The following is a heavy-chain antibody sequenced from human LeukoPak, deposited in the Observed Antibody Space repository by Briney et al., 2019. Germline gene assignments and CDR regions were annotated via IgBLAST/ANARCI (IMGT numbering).Heavy chain of an antibody. Sequence: ASVKVSCKASGYTFTSYGINWARQATGQGLEWMEWMNPNSGNTGYAQKFQGRVTMTRNTSISTAYMELSSLRSDDTAVYYCARMDYGGNDVNWFDPWGQGTLVTVSS. CDR2: MNPNSGNT. J-gene: IGHJ5*02. CDR1: GYTFTSYG. V-gene: IGHV1-8*01. D-gene: IGHD4-23*01. CDR3: ARMDYGGNDVNWFDP.